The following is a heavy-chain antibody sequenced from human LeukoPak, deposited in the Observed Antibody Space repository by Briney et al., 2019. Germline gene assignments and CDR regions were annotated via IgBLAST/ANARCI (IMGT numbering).Heavy chain of an antibody. CDR1: GYTFTSYG. CDR3: ARGRHFGVVTYFDY. V-gene: IGHV1-18*01. D-gene: IGHD3-3*01. Sequence: GASVKVSCKASGYTFTSYGISWVRQAPGQGLEWKGWICAYNGNTNYAQKLQGRVTMTTDTSTSTAYMELRSLRSDDTAVYYCARGRHFGVVTYFDYWGQGTLVTVSS. CDR2: ICAYNGNT. J-gene: IGHJ4*02.